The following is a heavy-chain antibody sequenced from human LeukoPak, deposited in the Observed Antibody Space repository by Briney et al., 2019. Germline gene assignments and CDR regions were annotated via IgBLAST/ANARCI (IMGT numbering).Heavy chain of an antibody. V-gene: IGHV3-48*02. CDR1: GFTFSSYS. Sequence: GGSLRLSCAASGFTFSSYSMNWVRQAPGKGLEWVSYISSSSSTIYYADSVKGRFTISRDNAKNSLYLQMNSLRDEDTAVYYCAREGGYCSGGSCYNYYYYMDVWGKGTTVTVSS. J-gene: IGHJ6*03. CDR2: ISSSSSTI. CDR3: AREGGYCSGGSCYNYYYYMDV. D-gene: IGHD2-15*01.